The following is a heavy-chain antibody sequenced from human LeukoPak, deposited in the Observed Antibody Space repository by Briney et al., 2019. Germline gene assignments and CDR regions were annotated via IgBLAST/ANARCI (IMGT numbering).Heavy chain of an antibody. D-gene: IGHD3-22*01. CDR1: GFTFDDYA. CDR2: ISWNSGSI. V-gene: IGHV3-9*01. CDR3: AKDKNYYDSSGHLGY. Sequence: GGSLRLSCAASGFTFDDYAMHWVRQAPGKGLEWVSGISWNSGSIGYADSVKGRFTISRDNAKNSLYLQMNSLRAEDTALYYCAKDKNYYDSSGHLGYWGQGTLVTVSS. J-gene: IGHJ4*02.